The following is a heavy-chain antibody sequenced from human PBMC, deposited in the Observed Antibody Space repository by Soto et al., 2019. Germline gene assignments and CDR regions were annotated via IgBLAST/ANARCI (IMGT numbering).Heavy chain of an antibody. CDR2: IYHSGST. Sequence: NPSETLSLTCAVSGGSISSGGYSWSWIRQPPGKGLEWIGYIYHSGSTYYNPSLKSRVTISVDRSKSQFSLKLSSVTAADTAVYYCARGQVVAAQHWGQGTLVTVSS. CDR1: GGSISSGGYS. V-gene: IGHV4-30-2*01. D-gene: IGHD2-15*01. J-gene: IGHJ4*02. CDR3: ARGQVVAAQH.